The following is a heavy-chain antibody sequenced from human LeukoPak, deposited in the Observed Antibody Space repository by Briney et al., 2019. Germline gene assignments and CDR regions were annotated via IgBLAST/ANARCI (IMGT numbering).Heavy chain of an antibody. CDR3: ARPTDNWNDVSAFDI. CDR2: IYYSGST. CDR1: GGSISSSTYY. D-gene: IGHD1-20*01. J-gene: IGHJ3*02. Sequence: SETLSLTCTVSGGSISSSTYYWGWIRQPPGKGLEWIGSIYYSGSTYYNPSLKSRVTISVDTSKNQFSLKLTSVTAADTAVYYCARPTDNWNDVSAFDIWGQGTMVTVSS. V-gene: IGHV4-39*07.